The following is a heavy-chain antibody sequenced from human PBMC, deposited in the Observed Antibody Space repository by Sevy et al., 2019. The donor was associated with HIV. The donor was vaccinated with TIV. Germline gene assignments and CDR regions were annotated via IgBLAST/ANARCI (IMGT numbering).Heavy chain of an antibody. Sequence: VSVKVSCKASGYTFTGYYMHWVRQAPGQGLEWMGWINPNSGGTNYAQKFQGRVTMTRDTSISTAYMELSRLRSDDTAVYYCGKAGIAAPYYYGMDVWGQGTTVTVSS. CDR1: GYTFTGYY. CDR3: GKAGIAAPYYYGMDV. V-gene: IGHV1-2*02. D-gene: IGHD6-13*01. J-gene: IGHJ6*02. CDR2: INPNSGGT.